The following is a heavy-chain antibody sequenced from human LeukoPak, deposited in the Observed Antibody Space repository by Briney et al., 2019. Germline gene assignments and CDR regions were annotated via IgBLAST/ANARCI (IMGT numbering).Heavy chain of an antibody. D-gene: IGHD5-12*01. CDR2: INPNSGGT. CDR3: ARDFPSGYSGYDWSGAYYYYGMDV. CDR1: GYTFSSYD. Sequence: ASVKVSCKASGYTFSSYDFSWVRQAPGQGLEWMGWINPNSGGTNYAQKFQGRVTMTRDTSISTAYMELSRLRSDDTAVYYCARDFPSGYSGYDWSGAYYYYGMDVWGQGTTVTVSS. V-gene: IGHV1-2*02. J-gene: IGHJ6*02.